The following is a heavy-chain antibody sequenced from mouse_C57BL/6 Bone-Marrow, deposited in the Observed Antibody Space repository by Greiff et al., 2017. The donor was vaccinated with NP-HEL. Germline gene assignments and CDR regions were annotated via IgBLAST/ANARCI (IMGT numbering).Heavy chain of an antibody. CDR1: GFNIKDDY. J-gene: IGHJ4*01. D-gene: IGHD1-1*01. CDR3: TTGGSSPYAMDY. Sequence: DVQLVESGAELVRPGASVKLSCTVSGFNIKDDYMHWVKQRPEKGLEWIGWIDPENGDTEYASKFQGKATITADTSSNPAYLQLSSLTSEDTAVYYCTTGGSSPYAMDYWGQGTSVTVSS. CDR2: IDPENGDT. V-gene: IGHV14-4*01.